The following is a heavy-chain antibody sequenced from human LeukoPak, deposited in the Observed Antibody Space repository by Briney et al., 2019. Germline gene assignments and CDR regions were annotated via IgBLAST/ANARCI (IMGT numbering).Heavy chain of an antibody. CDR3: ARDGTYTDYDPDFDI. CDR1: GFTFSRFW. V-gene: IGHV3-7*04. CDR2: IKQDGSEK. D-gene: IGHD5-12*01. Sequence: AGSLRLSCAACGFTFSRFWMSWLRQAPGKGLEWVANIKQDGSEKYYVDSVKGRFTISRDNAKNSLYLQMNSLRAEDTAVFYCARDGTYTDYDPDFDIWGQGTLVTVSS. J-gene: IGHJ4*02.